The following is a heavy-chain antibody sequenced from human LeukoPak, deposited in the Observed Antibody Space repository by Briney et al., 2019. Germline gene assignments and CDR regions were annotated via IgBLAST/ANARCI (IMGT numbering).Heavy chain of an antibody. CDR2: IYTSGTT. Sequence: SETLSLTCTVSGGSISTFYWSWIRQPAGKGLEWIGRIYTSGTTNYNPSLKSRVTMSVDTSKSQFSLKLSSVTAAATAVYYCARTPYCTNGICYQRNYFDYWGQGNLVTVSS. V-gene: IGHV4-4*07. CDR3: ARTPYCTNGICYQRNYFDY. J-gene: IGHJ4*02. CDR1: GGSISTFY. D-gene: IGHD2-8*01.